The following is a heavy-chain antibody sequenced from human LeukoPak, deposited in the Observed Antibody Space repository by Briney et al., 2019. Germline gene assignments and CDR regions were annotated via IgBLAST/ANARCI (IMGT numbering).Heavy chain of an antibody. CDR2: IYTSGST. CDR3: ARWASGISGSYYNWFDP. Sequence: SQTLSLTCTVSGGSISSGSYYWSWIRQPAGKGLEWIGRIYTSGSTNYNPSLKSRVTISVDTSKNQFSLKLSSVTAADTAVYYCARWASGISGSYYNWFDPWGQGTLVTVSS. V-gene: IGHV4-61*02. CDR1: GGSISSGSYY. D-gene: IGHD1-26*01. J-gene: IGHJ5*02.